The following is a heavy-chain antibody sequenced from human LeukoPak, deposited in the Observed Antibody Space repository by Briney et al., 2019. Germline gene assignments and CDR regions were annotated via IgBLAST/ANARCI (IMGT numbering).Heavy chain of an antibody. V-gene: IGHV5-51*01. D-gene: IGHD5-12*01. CDR1: GYSFTSYW. CDR3: ARDGVAWYGAFDI. J-gene: IGHJ3*02. Sequence: GESLRISCKGSGYSFTSYWSGWVRQMPGKGLEWMGIIYPGDSDTRYSPSFQGQVTISADKSISTAYLQWSSLKASDTAMYYCARDGVAWYGAFDIWGQGTMVTVSS. CDR2: IYPGDSDT.